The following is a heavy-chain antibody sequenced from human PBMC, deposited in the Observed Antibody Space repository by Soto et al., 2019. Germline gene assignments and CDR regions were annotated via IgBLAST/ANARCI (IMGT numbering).Heavy chain of an antibody. D-gene: IGHD2-2*01. J-gene: IGHJ6*02. V-gene: IGHV4-39*01. CDR2: FYYSGST. CDR3: ARLGGYCSGTSCYGYYGMDV. Sequence: QLQLQESGPGLVKPSETLSLTCTVSGGSISSDPYSWGWIRQPPGKGLEWIGTFYYSGSTYFNPSLESRGTISVDTSKNQFSLKVSSVTAADTAMYYCARLGGYCSGTSCYGYYGMDVWGQGTTVTVSS. CDR1: GGSISSDPYS.